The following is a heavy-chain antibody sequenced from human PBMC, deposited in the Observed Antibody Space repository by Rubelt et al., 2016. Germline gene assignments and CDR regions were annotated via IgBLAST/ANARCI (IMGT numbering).Heavy chain of an antibody. CDR2: ISSSSSTI. J-gene: IGHJ6*02. Sequence: KGLEWVSYISSSSSTIYYADSVKGRFTISRDNAKNSLYLQMNSLRAEDTAVYYCARASIAVAGRGALYYYGMDVWGQGTTVTVSS. CDR3: ARASIAVAGRGALYYYGMDV. D-gene: IGHD6-19*01. V-gene: IGHV3-48*01.